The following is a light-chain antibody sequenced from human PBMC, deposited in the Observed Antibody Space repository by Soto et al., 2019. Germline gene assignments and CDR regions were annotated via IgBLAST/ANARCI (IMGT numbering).Light chain of an antibody. CDR2: GAS. CDR3: QQYNHWPRT. J-gene: IGKJ1*01. CDR1: QSVSSN. V-gene: IGKV3-15*01. Sequence: EIVMTQSPATRSVSPGERATLSCRASQSVSSNLAWYQQKPGQAPRLLIYGASTRSTGIPARFSGSRSGTEFTLTIRSLQSEDVAVYCCQQYNHWPRTFGQGTKVEIK.